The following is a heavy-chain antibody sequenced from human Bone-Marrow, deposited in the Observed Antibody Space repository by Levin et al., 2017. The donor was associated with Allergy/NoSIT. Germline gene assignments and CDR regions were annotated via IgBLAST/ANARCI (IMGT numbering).Heavy chain of an antibody. CDR3: ARARDSYGYLPLDY. V-gene: IGHV4-59*01. D-gene: IGHD5-18*01. CDR2: IFHSGST. CDR1: GGSMSPCY. J-gene: IGHJ4*02. Sequence: SQTLSLTCSVSGGSMSPCYWSWIRQTPGRGLEWIGYIFHSGSTSYNPSLEGRVTISIDKSRTQFSLKLYSVTAADTALYFCARARDSYGYLPLDYWGQGTLAIVST.